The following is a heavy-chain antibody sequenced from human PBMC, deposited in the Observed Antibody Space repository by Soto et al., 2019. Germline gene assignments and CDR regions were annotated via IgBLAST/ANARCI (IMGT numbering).Heavy chain of an antibody. J-gene: IGHJ6*03. CDR1: GGTLSSYT. CDR3: ARGVWVTDGGMNYYYYYMDV. Sequence: QVQLVQSGAEVQKPGSSLRVSCEASGGTLSSYTFNWVRQAPGQELEWMGRIIPVLNITNYAQNFKGRVTITADKSTSTVYMELSSLRSDDSAIYYCARGVWVTDGGMNYYYYYMDVWGKGSTVTVSS. CDR2: IIPVLNIT. V-gene: IGHV1-69*02. D-gene: IGHD2-21*02.